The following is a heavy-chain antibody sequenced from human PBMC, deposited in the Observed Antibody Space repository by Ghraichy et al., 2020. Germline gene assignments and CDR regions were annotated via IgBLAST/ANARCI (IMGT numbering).Heavy chain of an antibody. V-gene: IGHV6-1*01. CDR2: AGYSSKWYY. J-gene: IGHJ4*02. D-gene: IGHD2-21*02. CDR3: AREDVTKRFES. Sequence: SETLSLTCAISGDSVSTNSASWNWIRRSPSRGLEWLGRAGYSSKWYYAYASSVKGLITVTPDTYKKQFSLQLNSVTPEDTAVYYCAREDVTKRFESWGQGVLVTVSS. CDR1: GDSVSTNSAS.